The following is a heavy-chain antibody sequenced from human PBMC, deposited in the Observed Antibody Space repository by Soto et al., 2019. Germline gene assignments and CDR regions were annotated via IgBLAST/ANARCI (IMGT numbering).Heavy chain of an antibody. V-gene: IGHV1-2*04. CDR3: ARGTGYSGYEYYYYYGMDV. J-gene: IGHJ6*02. D-gene: IGHD5-12*01. Sequence: ASVKVSCKASGYTFTSYDINWVRQAPGQGLEWMGWINPNSGGTNYAQKFQGWVTMTRDTSISTAYMELSRLRSDDTAVYYCARGTGYSGYEYYYYYGMDVWGQGTTVTVSS. CDR1: GYTFTSYD. CDR2: INPNSGGT.